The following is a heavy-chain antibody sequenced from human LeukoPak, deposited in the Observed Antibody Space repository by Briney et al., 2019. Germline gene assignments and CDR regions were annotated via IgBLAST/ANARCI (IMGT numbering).Heavy chain of an antibody. CDR1: GGTFSSYA. CDR2: VSAYKDST. J-gene: IGHJ4*02. CDR3: AKDSRGYCSEGACYSIDY. V-gene: IGHV1-18*01. D-gene: IGHD2-8*01. Sequence: GASVKVSCKASGGTFSSYAISWVRQAPGQGLEWMGWVSAYKDSTNFAQKFQGRVTMTTDTSTSTAYMELRSLTSDDTAVYFCAKDSRGYCSEGACYSIDYWGQGTLVTVAS.